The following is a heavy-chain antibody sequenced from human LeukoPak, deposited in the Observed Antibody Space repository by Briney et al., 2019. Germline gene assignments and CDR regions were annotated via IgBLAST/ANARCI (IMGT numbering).Heavy chain of an antibody. Sequence: HPGGSLRLSCAASGFTFSNHYMDWVRQAPGKGLEWVGRTKNKAESHITDYAASVKGRFFSSRDDSKNSLYLQMNSLQTDDTGINYGARDKAAPLTYGGQGILLTASS. J-gene: IGHJ4*02. CDR3: ARDKAAPLTY. V-gene: IGHV3-72*01. CDR1: GFTFSNHY. CDR2: TKNKAESHIT. D-gene: IGHD6-25*01.